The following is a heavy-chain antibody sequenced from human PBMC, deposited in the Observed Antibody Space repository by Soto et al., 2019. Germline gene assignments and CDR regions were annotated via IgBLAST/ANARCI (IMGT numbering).Heavy chain of an antibody. V-gene: IGHV4-34*01. CDR1: GGSFSGYY. Sequence: SETLSLTCAVYGGSFSGYYWSWIRQPPGRGLEWIGYIYYSGSTYYNPSLKSRVTISVDTSKNQFSLKLSSVTAADTAVYYCARDPGGYYGMDVWGQGTTVTVSS. CDR2: IYYSGST. CDR3: ARDPGGYYGMDV. J-gene: IGHJ6*02. D-gene: IGHD3-10*01.